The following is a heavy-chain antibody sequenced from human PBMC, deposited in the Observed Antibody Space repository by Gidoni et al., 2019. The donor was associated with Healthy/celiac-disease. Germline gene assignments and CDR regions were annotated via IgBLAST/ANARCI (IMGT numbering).Heavy chain of an antibody. CDR1: GGSISSYY. D-gene: IGHD2-2*01. Sequence: QVQRQEAGPGLVKPSETLSLTGTVPGGSISSYYWSWIRQPPGKGLEWIGYIYYSGSTNYNPSLKSRVTISVDTSKNQFSLKLSSVTAADTAVYYCARDRCSSTSCYGWFDPWGQGTLVTVSS. J-gene: IGHJ5*02. CDR2: IYYSGST. CDR3: ARDRCSSTSCYGWFDP. V-gene: IGHV4-59*01.